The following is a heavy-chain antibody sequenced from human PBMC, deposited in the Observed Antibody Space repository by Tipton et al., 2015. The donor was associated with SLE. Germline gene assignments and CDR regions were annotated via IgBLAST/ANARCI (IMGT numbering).Heavy chain of an antibody. CDR3: ATRNGYTHGFDF. CDR2: IKEDGSEK. Sequence: SLRLSCAGSGFTFRTFWMTWVRQAPGKGLEWVANIKEDGSEKNYVESVKGRFTISRDNAKSSVFLQMNSLRVDDTAVYYCATRNGYTHGFDFWGQGTLVAVSS. V-gene: IGHV3-7*05. J-gene: IGHJ4*02. D-gene: IGHD5-18*01. CDR1: GFTFRTFW.